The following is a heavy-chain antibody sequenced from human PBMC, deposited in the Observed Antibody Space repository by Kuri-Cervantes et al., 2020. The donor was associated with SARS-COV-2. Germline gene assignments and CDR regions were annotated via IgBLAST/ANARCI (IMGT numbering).Heavy chain of an antibody. CDR1: GFTFSSYS. Sequence: GGSLRLSCAASGFTFSSYSMNWVRQAPGKGLEWVAVISYDGSSKYYADSVKGRFTISRDNSKNTLYLQMNSLRAEDTAVYYCARVGAIGYYYYYMDVWGKGTTVTVSS. CDR3: ARVGAIGYYYYYMDV. D-gene: IGHD1-26*01. V-gene: IGHV3-30*03. J-gene: IGHJ6*03. CDR2: ISYDGSSK.